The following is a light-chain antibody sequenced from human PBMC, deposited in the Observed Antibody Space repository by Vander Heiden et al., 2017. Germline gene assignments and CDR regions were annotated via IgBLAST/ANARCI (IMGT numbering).Light chain of an antibody. CDR1: SLRSYY. Sequence: SSELTQDPAVSVALGQTVRITCQGDSLRSYYASWYQQKPGQAPVLVIYSKNNRPSGIPDRFSGSSSGNTASLTITVAQAEDEADYYCNSRDSSGNPVVFGGGTKLTVL. CDR3: NSRDSSGNPVV. V-gene: IGLV3-19*01. J-gene: IGLJ2*01. CDR2: SKN.